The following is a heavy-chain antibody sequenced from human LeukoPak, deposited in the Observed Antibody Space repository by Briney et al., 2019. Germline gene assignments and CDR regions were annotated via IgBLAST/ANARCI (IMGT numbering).Heavy chain of an antibody. Sequence: GGSLRLSCAASGFTFNGDWMTWVRQAPGKGLEWVANIEGDGGGKYYVDSVKGRFTVSRDNSKNTLYLQMNSLRAEDTAVYYCAKDQPSIFGVVRLYYFDYWGQGTLVTVSS. V-gene: IGHV3-7*03. CDR1: GFTFNGDW. J-gene: IGHJ4*02. CDR3: AKDQPSIFGVVRLYYFDY. CDR2: IEGDGGGK. D-gene: IGHD3-3*01.